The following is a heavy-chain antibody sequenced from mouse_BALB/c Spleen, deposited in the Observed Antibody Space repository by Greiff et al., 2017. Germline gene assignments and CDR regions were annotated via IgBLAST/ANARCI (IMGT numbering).Heavy chain of an antibody. Sequence: QVQLKESGPELVKPGASVKMSCKASGYTFTDYVISWVKQRTGQGLEWIGEIYPGSGSTYYNEKFKGKATLTADKSSNTAYMQLSSLTSEDSAVYFCARWGPHYYAMDYWGQGTSVTVSS. CDR2: IYPGSGST. CDR1: GYTFTDYV. J-gene: IGHJ4*01. V-gene: IGHV1-77*01. CDR3: ARWGPHYYAMDY.